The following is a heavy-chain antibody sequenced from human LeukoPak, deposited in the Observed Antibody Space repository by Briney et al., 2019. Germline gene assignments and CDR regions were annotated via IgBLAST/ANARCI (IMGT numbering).Heavy chain of an antibody. D-gene: IGHD1-26*01. Sequence: SETLSLTCTVSGGSISSSSYYWGWIRQPPGKGLEWIGSIYYSGSTYYNPSLKSRVTMSVDTSKNQFSLKLSSVTAADTAVYYCARESGTERYFDYWGQGTLVTVSS. CDR3: ARESGTERYFDY. CDR2: IYYSGST. J-gene: IGHJ4*02. V-gene: IGHV4-39*07. CDR1: GGSISSSSYY.